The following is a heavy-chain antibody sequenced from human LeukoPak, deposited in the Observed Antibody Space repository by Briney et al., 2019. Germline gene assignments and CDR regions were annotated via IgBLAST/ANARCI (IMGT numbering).Heavy chain of an antibody. CDR2: IKQDGSER. V-gene: IGHV3-7*01. Sequence: GGSLRLSCAASGFTFSSYWMSWVRQAPGKGLEWVANIKQDGSERYYVDSVKGRFTISRDNAKSSLYLQMNSLRAEDTAAYYCARKAAPAMDVWGQGTTVTVSS. J-gene: IGHJ6*02. CDR3: ARKAAPAMDV. D-gene: IGHD6-6*01. CDR1: GFTFSSYW.